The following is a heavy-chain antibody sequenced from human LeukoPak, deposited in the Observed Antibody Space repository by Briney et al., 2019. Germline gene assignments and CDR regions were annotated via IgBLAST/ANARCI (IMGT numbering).Heavy chain of an antibody. Sequence: SETLSLTCAVSGYSISSGYYWGWIRQPPGKGLEWIGSMYHSGSNYYNPSLKSRVTISVDTSTNQFSLKLSSVTAADTAVYYCARQGLGLDPWGQGTLVTVSS. V-gene: IGHV4-38-2*01. J-gene: IGHJ5*02. D-gene: IGHD2-15*01. CDR2: MYHSGSN. CDR1: GYSISSGYY. CDR3: ARQGLGLDP.